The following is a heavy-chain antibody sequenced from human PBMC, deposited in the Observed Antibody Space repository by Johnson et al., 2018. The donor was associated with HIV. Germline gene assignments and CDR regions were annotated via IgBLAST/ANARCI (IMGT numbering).Heavy chain of an antibody. CDR1: GLTFSTNY. Sequence: QVQLVESGGGLVQPGGYLRLSCAASGLTFSTNYMSWVRQAPGKGLEWVAFIRYDGSNKYYADSVKGRFTISRDDSKNTLYLQMNSLKTEDTAVYYCTTDFAGRAARRGNDAFDIWGQGTMVTVSS. V-gene: IGHV3-30*02. CDR3: TTDFAGRAARRGNDAFDI. CDR2: IRYDGSNK. D-gene: IGHD6-6*01. J-gene: IGHJ3*02.